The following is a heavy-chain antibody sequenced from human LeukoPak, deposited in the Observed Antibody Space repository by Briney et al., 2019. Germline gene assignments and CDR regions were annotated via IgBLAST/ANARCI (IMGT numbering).Heavy chain of an antibody. CDR2: IKSEGEGATT. Sequence: GSLRLSCVSSGFTIGTAWMSWVRQAPGKGLEWLGHIKSEGEGATTDYAALAKGRFAISRDDSKNMIYLQMSSLKIDDTAIYYCIAHFPYFYGFDVWGKGTTVTVSS. CDR3: IAHFPYFYGFDV. D-gene: IGHD3-3*02. J-gene: IGHJ6*04. V-gene: IGHV3-15*01. CDR1: GFTIGTAW.